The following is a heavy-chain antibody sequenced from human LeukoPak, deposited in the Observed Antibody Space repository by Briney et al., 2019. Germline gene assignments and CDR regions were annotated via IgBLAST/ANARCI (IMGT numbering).Heavy chain of an antibody. Sequence: ASVKVSCKASGYTFTGYYMHWVRQAPGQGLEWMGWINLNSGGTNYAQKFQGRVTMTRDTSISTAYMELSRLRSDDTAVYYCARDLAQTVLLWFGELPFDPWGQGTLVTVSS. V-gene: IGHV1-2*02. J-gene: IGHJ5*02. D-gene: IGHD3-10*01. CDR1: GYTFTGYY. CDR3: ARDLAQTVLLWFGELPFDP. CDR2: INLNSGGT.